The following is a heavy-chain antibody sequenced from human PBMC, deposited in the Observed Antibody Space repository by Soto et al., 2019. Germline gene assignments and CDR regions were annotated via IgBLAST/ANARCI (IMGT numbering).Heavy chain of an antibody. CDR3: ARTDDESSSSLAPWFDP. V-gene: IGHV1-69*12. J-gene: IGHJ5*02. CDR2: IIPIFGTA. Sequence: QVQLVQSGAEVKKPGSSVKVSCKASGGTFSSYAISWVRQAPGQGLEWMGGIIPIFGTANYAQKFQGRVTITADESTSTAYMELSSLRSEDTAVYYCARTDDESSSSLAPWFDPWGQGTLVTVSS. D-gene: IGHD6-6*01. CDR1: GGTFSSYA.